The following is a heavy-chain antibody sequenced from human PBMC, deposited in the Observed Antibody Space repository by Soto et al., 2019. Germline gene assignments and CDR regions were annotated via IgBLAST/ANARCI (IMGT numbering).Heavy chain of an antibody. V-gene: IGHV1-3*01. CDR1: GYTFTSYA. D-gene: IGHD2-2*01. Sequence: ASVKVSCKASGYTFTSYAMHWVRQAPGQRLEWMGWINAGNGNTKYSQKFQGRVTITGDTSASTAYMELSSLRSEDTAVYYCATSTLGYCSSTSCYASSTNWFDPWGQGTLVTVSS. CDR3: ATSTLGYCSSTSCYASSTNWFDP. CDR2: INAGNGNT. J-gene: IGHJ5*02.